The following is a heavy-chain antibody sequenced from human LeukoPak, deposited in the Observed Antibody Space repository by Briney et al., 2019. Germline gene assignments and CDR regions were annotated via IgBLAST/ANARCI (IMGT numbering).Heavy chain of an antibody. J-gene: IGHJ5*02. CDR1: GYTFTSYG. CDR3: ARDEGSESSSWYWFDP. D-gene: IGHD6-13*01. Sequence: ASVKVSCKASGYTFTSYGISWVRQAPGQGLEWMGWISAYNGNTNYAQKLQGRVTMTTDTSTSTAYMELRSLRSDDTAVYYCARDEGSESSSWYWFDPWGQGTLVTVSS. CDR2: ISAYNGNT. V-gene: IGHV1-18*01.